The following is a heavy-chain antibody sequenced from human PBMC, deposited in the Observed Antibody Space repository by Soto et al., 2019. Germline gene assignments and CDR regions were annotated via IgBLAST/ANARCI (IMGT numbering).Heavy chain of an antibody. J-gene: IGHJ4*02. CDR1: GFTFTRYS. CDR2: ISSTTNYI. Sequence: EVQLVESGGGLVKPGGSLRLSCAASGFTFTRYSMNWVRQAPGKGLEWVSSISSTTNYIYYGDSMKGRFTISRDNAKNSLFLEMNSLRAEDKAVYYRARESEDLTSNFDYWGQGTLVPVSS. V-gene: IGHV3-21*06. CDR3: ARESEDLTSNFDY.